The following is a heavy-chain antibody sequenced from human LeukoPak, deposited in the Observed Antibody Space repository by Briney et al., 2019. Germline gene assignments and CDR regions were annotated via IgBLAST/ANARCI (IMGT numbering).Heavy chain of an antibody. Sequence: SVKVSCKASGGTFSSYAISWVRQAPGQGLEWMGGIIPIFGTANYAQKFQGRVTITADESTSTAYMELSSLRSEDTAVYYCASPAYSSSSRSLWYYYYGMDVWGQGTTVTVSS. CDR2: IIPIFGTA. J-gene: IGHJ6*02. V-gene: IGHV1-69*13. CDR3: ASPAYSSSSRSLWYYYYGMDV. D-gene: IGHD6-6*01. CDR1: GGTFSSYA.